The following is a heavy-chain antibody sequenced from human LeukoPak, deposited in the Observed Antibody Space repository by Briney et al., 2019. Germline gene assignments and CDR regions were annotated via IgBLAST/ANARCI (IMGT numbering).Heavy chain of an antibody. Sequence: GASVKVSCKASGYTFTSYDINWVRQATGQGLEWMGWMNPNSGNTGYAQKFQGRVTITRNTSISTAYMQLSSLRSEDTAVYYCARGRITVTTSAFDIWGQGTMVTVSS. J-gene: IGHJ3*02. D-gene: IGHD4-11*01. CDR1: GYTFTSYD. V-gene: IGHV1-8*03. CDR2: MNPNSGNT. CDR3: ARGRITVTTSAFDI.